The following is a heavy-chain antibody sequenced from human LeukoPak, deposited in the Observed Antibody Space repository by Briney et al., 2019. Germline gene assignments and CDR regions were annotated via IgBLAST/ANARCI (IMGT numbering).Heavy chain of an antibody. Sequence: GGSLRLSCAASGFTFDDYAMHWGRQAPGKGLEWVSGISWNSGSIGYADSVKGRFTISRDNAKNSLYLQMNSLGAEDTAVYYCAELGITMIGGVWGKGTTVTISS. CDR1: GFTFDDYA. D-gene: IGHD3-10*02. V-gene: IGHV3-9*01. CDR3: AELGITMIGGV. CDR2: ISWNSGSI. J-gene: IGHJ6*04.